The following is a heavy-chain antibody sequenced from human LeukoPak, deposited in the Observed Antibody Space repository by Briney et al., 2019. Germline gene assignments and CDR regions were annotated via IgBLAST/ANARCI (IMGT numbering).Heavy chain of an antibody. CDR1: GYSISSGFY. CDR2: FYHSGST. CDR3: ARASYSDYVVNY. D-gene: IGHD4-11*01. J-gene: IGHJ4*02. V-gene: IGHV4-38-2*02. Sequence: SETLSLTCTVSGYSISSGFYWGWIRQPPGKGLEWVGTFYHSGSTHYNPSLKSRVTISVDTSKNQFSLRLSSVTVADTAVYFCARASYSDYVVNYWGQGILVTVSS.